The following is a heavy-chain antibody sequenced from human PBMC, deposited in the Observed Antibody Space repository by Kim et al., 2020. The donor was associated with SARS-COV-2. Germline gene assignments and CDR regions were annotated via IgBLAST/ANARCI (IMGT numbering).Heavy chain of an antibody. Sequence: LSLTCAASVFTFSNFGMSWVRRAPGKGLEWVSVISDSGGSAYYADPVNGRFTISRDNSKNTLDLQMNILRAEDTALFYCAKLSYYSASASHDYSRQG. CDR3: AKLSYYSASASHDY. V-gene: IGHV3-23*01. J-gene: IGHJ4*02. CDR2: ISDSGGSA. D-gene: IGHD3-10*01. CDR1: VFTFSNFG.